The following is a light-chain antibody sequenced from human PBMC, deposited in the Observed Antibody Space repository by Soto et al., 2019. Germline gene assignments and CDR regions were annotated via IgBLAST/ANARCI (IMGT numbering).Light chain of an antibody. CDR3: QQYYSYSLT. V-gene: IGKV1-8*01. J-gene: IGKJ4*01. CDR2: AAS. Sequence: AIRMTQSPSSFSASTGDRVTITCRASQGISSYLAWYQQKPGKAPKLLIYAASTLQSGVQSRFSGSGSGTDFTLTISCLQSEDFATYYCQQYYSYSLTFGGGTKVEIK. CDR1: QGISSY.